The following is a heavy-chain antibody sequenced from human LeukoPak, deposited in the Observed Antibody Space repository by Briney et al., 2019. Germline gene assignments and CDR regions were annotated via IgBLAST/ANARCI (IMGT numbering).Heavy chain of an antibody. CDR3: ARGLHFRVYDSSDYYPY. CDR1: GFTFDDYA. Sequence: PGRSLRLSCAASGFTFDDYAMHWVRQAPGKGLEWVSGISWNSGSIGYADSVKGRFTISRDNAKNSLYLQMNSLRAEDTAVYYCARGLHFRVYDSSDYYPYWGQGTLVTVSS. J-gene: IGHJ4*02. CDR2: ISWNSGSI. D-gene: IGHD3-22*01. V-gene: IGHV3-9*01.